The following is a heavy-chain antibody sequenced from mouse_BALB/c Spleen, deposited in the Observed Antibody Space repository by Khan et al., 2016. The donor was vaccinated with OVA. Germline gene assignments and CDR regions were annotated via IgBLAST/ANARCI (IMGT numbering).Heavy chain of an antibody. D-gene: IGHD2-2*01. CDR3: TRHGYVAWFSY. Sequence: VQLQQSGPELMKPGASVKISCKASGYSFTSYYIHWIKHSHGKSLEWIGYIDPFSGGSTYKQKFKGKATLTVDKSSSTAYIHLSNLTSEDSAVYYCTRHGYVAWFSYWGQGTLVTVSA. CDR1: GYSFTSYY. J-gene: IGHJ3*01. V-gene: IGHV1S135*01. CDR2: IDPFSGGS.